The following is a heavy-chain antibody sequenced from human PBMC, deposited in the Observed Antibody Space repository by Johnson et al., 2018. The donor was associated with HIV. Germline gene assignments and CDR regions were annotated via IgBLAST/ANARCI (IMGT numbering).Heavy chain of an antibody. CDR3: VRDDGSDYEAFDI. Sequence: VQLVESGGGLVQPGGSLRLSCAASGFTFSSYWMSWVRQAPGKGLEWVADIKQDGSEQSYLDPVTGRFTITRDNARKSLYLQMNNLRAEDTAVYYCVRDDGSDYEAFDIWGQGTMVTVSS. V-gene: IGHV3-7*05. J-gene: IGHJ3*02. D-gene: IGHD2-21*01. CDR1: GFTFSSYW. CDR2: IKQDGSEQ.